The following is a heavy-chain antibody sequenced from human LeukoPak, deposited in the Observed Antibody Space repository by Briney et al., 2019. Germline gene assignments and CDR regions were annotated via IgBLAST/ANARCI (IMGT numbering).Heavy chain of an antibody. CDR2: ISYDGSNK. V-gene: IGHV3-30*18. CDR1: GFTFSSYG. D-gene: IGHD3-22*01. CDR3: AKGTRAFYYDSTPRDY. Sequence: GGSLRLSCAASGFTFSSYGMHWVRQAPGKGLEWVAVISYDGSNKYYADSVKGRFTISRDNSKNTLYLQMNSLRAEDTAVYYCAKGTRAFYYDSTPRDYWGQGTLVTVSS. J-gene: IGHJ4*02.